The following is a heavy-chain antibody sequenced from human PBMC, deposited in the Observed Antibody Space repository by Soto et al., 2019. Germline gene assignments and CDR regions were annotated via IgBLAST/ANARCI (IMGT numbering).Heavy chain of an antibody. J-gene: IGHJ4*02. D-gene: IGHD6-6*01. Sequence: QVQLVQSGAEVKKPGASVKVSCKASGYTFTSYYMHWVRQAPGQGLEWMGIINPSGGSTSYAQKFQGRVTMNRDTSTSTVYMELSSLRSEDTAVYYCAREYSSSSPWSEFDYWGQGTLVTVSS. CDR3: AREYSSSSPWSEFDY. V-gene: IGHV1-46*03. CDR2: INPSGGST. CDR1: GYTFTSYY.